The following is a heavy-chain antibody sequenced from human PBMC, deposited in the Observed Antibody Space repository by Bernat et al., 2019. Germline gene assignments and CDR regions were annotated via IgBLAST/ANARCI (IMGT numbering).Heavy chain of an antibody. J-gene: IGHJ4*02. Sequence: QMEESGGGLVKPGGSLRLSCVAPGFQISAAWVSWVRQAPGKGLEWIANIKRKIDGETIDYAAPVKGRFSISRDDSKSTAFLQMSSLKTEDTAVYFCTTGYGSDWYGWGQGTLVTVSS. CDR3: TTGYGSDWYG. CDR1: GFQISAAW. V-gene: IGHV3-15*01. D-gene: IGHD6-13*01. CDR2: IKRKIDGETI.